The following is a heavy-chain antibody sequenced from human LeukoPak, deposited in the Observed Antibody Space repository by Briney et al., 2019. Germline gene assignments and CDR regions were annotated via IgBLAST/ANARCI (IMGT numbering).Heavy chain of an antibody. V-gene: IGHV4-39*02. CDR3: AREWVVPADPITLLYFDY. CDR1: GGSISSSSYY. Sequence: SETLSLTCTVSGGSISSSSYYWGWIRQPPGKGLEWIGSIYYSGSTYYNPSLKSRVTISVDTSKNQFSLKLSSVTAADTAVYYCAREWVVPADPITLLYFDYWGQGTLVTVSS. CDR2: IYYSGST. J-gene: IGHJ4*02. D-gene: IGHD2-2*01.